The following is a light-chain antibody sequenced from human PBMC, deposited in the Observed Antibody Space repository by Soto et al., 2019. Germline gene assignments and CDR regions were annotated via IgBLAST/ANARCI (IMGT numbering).Light chain of an antibody. CDR3: LQDYNYPWT. J-gene: IGKJ1*01. V-gene: IGKV1-12*01. CDR2: AAS. Sequence: DIQMTQSPSSVSASVGDRVTMTCRASQGISSWLVWYQQKPGKAPKLLIYAASSLQSGVPSRFSGSGSGTDFTLTISSLQPEDFATYYCLQDYNYPWTFGQGTKVDIK. CDR1: QGISSW.